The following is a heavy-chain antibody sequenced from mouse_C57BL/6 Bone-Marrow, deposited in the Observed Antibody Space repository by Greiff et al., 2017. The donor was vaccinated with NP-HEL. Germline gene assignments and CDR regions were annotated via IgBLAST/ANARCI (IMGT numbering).Heavy chain of an antibody. CDR3: ALYGYPWFAY. CDR2: ISSGSSTI. D-gene: IGHD2-2*01. Sequence: EVKLVESGGGLVKPGGSLKLSCAASGFTFSDYGMHWVRPAPEKGLEWVAYISSGSSTIYYADTVKGRFTISRDNAKNTLFLQMTSLRSEDTAMYYCALYGYPWFAYWGQGTLVTVSA. CDR1: GFTFSDYG. J-gene: IGHJ3*01. V-gene: IGHV5-17*01.